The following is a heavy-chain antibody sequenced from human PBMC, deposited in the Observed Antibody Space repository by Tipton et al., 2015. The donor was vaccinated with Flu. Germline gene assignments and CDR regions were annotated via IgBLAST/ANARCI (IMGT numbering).Heavy chain of an antibody. J-gene: IGHJ4*02. CDR1: GGSISSSSYY. Sequence: TLSLTCTVSGGSISSSSYYWGWIRQPPGKGLEWIGGIYYSGSTYYNPSLKSRVTISVDTSKNQFSLKLSSVTAADTAVYYGARFISIAAVADYWGQGTLVTVSS. D-gene: IGHD6-13*01. CDR3: ARFISIAAVADY. V-gene: IGHV4-39*07. CDR2: IYYSGST.